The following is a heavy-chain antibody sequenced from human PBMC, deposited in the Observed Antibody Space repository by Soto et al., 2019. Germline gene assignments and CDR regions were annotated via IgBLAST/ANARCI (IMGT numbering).Heavy chain of an antibody. V-gene: IGHV3-33*01. D-gene: IGHD1-1*01. J-gene: IGHJ3*02. CDR1: GFTFSSHG. Sequence: GGSLRLSCAASGFTFSSHGMHWVRQAPGKGLDWVSLIWYDGSNIYYADSVKGRFTISRDSSKNMLYLQMNSLRAEDTAVYFCARDGPTWNHVSDDAFDIWGQGTMVTVSS. CDR2: IWYDGSNI. CDR3: ARDGPTWNHVSDDAFDI.